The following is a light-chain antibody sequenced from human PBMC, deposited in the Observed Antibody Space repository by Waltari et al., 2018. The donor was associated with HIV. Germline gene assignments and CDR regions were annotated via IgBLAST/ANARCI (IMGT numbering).Light chain of an antibody. V-gene: IGKV3-11*01. Sequence: EIVLTQPPATLSLSPGERATLSCRASQSVSSYLAWYQQKPGRAPRLLIYDASNRATGIPARFSGSGSGTDFTLTISSLEPEDFAVYYCQQRSNRPPKYTFGQGTKLEIK. CDR2: DAS. J-gene: IGKJ2*01. CDR3: QQRSNRPPKYT. CDR1: QSVSSY.